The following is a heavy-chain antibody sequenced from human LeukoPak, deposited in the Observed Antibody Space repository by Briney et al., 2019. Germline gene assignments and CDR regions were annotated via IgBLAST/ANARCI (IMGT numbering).Heavy chain of an antibody. J-gene: IGHJ6*03. CDR1: GGTFSSYA. CDR3: ASTRHYDYVWGSYRPVDYMDV. D-gene: IGHD3-16*02. CDR2: ISAYNGNT. V-gene: IGHV1-18*01. Sequence: GASVKVSCKASGGTFSSYAISWVRQAPGQGLEWMGWISAYNGNTNYAQKLQGRVTMTTDTSTSTAYMELRSLRSDDTAVYYCASTRHYDYVWGSYRPVDYMDVWGKGTTVTVSS.